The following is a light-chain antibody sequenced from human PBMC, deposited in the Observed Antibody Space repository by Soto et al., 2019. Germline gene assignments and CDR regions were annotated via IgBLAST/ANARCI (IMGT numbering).Light chain of an antibody. CDR3: SSYGGYNNVV. CDR2: EVN. V-gene: IGLV2-8*01. CDR1: SSDVGGYNY. Sequence: QPVLTQPPSASGSPGQSVTISCTGTSSDVGGYNYVSWFQQHPGKAPKLIIHEVNQRPSGVPDRFSGSKSGNTASLTVSGLQAEDEGTYYCSSYGGYNNVVFGTGTKLTVL. J-gene: IGLJ1*01.